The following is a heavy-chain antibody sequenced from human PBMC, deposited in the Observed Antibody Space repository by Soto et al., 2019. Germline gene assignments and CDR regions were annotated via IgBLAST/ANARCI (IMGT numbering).Heavy chain of an antibody. CDR3: ARGGTYISLLIRDRFDP. Sequence: SETLSLTCTVSGGSISNFYWSWIRQTPGKGLEWIGYNSYTGSPNYNPSLRSRVTIQVDTSKNQVSLNMSSATAADTAVYFCARGGTYISLLIRDRFDPCCQGTLVTVSS. CDR2: NSYTGSP. J-gene: IGHJ5*02. CDR1: GGSISNFY. D-gene: IGHD3-10*01. V-gene: IGHV4-59*01.